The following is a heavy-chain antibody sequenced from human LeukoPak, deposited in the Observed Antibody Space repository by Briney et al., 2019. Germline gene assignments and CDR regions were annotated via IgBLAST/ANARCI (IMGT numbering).Heavy chain of an antibody. CDR1: GGSISSYY. D-gene: IGHD3-3*01. Sequence: SGTLSLTXTVSGGSISSYYWSWIRQPPGKGLEWIRYIYYSGSTNYNPSLKSRVTISVDTSKNQFSLKLSSVTAADTAVYYCASLYYYDFWSGYYTYMDVWGKGTTVTVSS. V-gene: IGHV4-59*01. CDR2: IYYSGST. CDR3: ASLYYYDFWSGYYTYMDV. J-gene: IGHJ6*03.